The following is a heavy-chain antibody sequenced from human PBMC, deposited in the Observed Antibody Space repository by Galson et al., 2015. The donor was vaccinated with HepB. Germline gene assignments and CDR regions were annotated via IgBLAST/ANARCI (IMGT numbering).Heavy chain of an antibody. D-gene: IGHD5-18*01. CDR3: ARDPGHSYGSPYYYMDV. V-gene: IGHV1-2*02. CDR1: GYTFTGYY. CDR2: INPNSGGT. Sequence: SVKVSCKASGYTFTGYYMHWVGQAPGQGLEWMGWINPNSGGTNYAQKFQGRVTMTRDTSISTAYMELSRLRSDDTAVYYCARDPGHSYGSPYYYMDVWGKGTTVTVSS. J-gene: IGHJ6*03.